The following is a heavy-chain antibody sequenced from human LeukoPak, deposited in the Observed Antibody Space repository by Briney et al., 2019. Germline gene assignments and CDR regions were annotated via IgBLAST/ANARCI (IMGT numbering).Heavy chain of an antibody. CDR3: ARENIVGSTWGDIDY. CDR1: GFTLSSYW. J-gene: IGHJ4*02. Sequence: GGSLRLSCAASGFTLSSYWMSWVRQAPGLGLGRVANINEDGSKKFYVDSVKGRFTISRDNAKNSLYLQMNSLRAEDTAVYYCARENIVGSTWGDIDYWGQGTLVTVSS. V-gene: IGHV3-7*01. D-gene: IGHD1-26*01. CDR2: INEDGSKK.